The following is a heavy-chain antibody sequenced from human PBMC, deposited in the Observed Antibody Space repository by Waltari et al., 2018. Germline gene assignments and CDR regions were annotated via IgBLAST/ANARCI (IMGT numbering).Heavy chain of an antibody. J-gene: IGHJ4*02. CDR2: INSDGSAT. CDR1: GCSFDNHW. CDR3: VRGMVRAVGFDF. D-gene: IGHD1-26*01. Sequence: EVQLVESGGGLVQPGGSLTFSCDTSGCSFDNHWFHWVSQAPGRGLVWVSCINSDGSATCYADSVKGRFTISRDDATNTLYLQMNSLRAEDTAVYYCVRGMVRAVGFDFWGQGTLVTVSS. V-gene: IGHV3-74*01.